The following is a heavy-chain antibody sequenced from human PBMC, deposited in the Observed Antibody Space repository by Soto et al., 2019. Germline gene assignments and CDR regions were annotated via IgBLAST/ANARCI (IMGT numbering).Heavy chain of an antibody. CDR1: GGSLSGYY. Sequence: QVQLQHWGAGLLKPSETLSRTCAVYGGSLSGYYWSWIRQPPGKGLEWIGEINDSGSTNYNPSFKSRVTISADTSKNQFSLKLTSVTAADTAVYYCARSVTMQYYFDYWGQGTLVPVFS. V-gene: IGHV4-34*01. CDR3: ARSVTMQYYFDY. CDR2: INDSGST. D-gene: IGHD2-2*01. J-gene: IGHJ4*02.